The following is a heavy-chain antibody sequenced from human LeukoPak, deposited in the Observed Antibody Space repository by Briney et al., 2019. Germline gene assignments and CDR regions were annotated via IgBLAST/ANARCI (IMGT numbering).Heavy chain of an antibody. J-gene: IGHJ4*02. CDR1: GGSISSSSYY. CDR2: IYYSRNT. CDR3: ASTRRAAVAGRFDS. Sequence: PSETLSLTCTVSGGSISSSSYYWSWIRQPPGRGLEWIGYIYYSRNTHSSPSLGSRVTMSLDASKHQFYLKVNSVTAADAAIYYCASTRRAAVAGRFDSWGQGTLVTVSS. D-gene: IGHD6-19*01. V-gene: IGHV4-61*05.